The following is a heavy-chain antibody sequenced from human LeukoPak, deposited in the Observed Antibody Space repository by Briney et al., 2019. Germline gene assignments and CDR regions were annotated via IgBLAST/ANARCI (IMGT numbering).Heavy chain of an antibody. CDR2: ISGSGGST. V-gene: IGHV3-23*01. J-gene: IGHJ4*02. Sequence: PGGSLRLSCAASGFTFSSYIMSWVRQAPGKGLEWVSAISGSGGSTFYAASVTGRFTISRDNSKNTLYLQMSSLRADDTAVYYCAKEHPRSTYSFDYWGQGTLVTVSS. CDR1: GFTFSSYI. CDR3: AKEHPRSTYSFDY.